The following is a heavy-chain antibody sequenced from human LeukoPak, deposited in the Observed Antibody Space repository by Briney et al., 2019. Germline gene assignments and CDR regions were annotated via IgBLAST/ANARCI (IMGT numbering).Heavy chain of an antibody. CDR3: ARGYATRGRDSSVGFDY. J-gene: IGHJ4*02. Sequence: GGSLRLSCVVSGFTFSSYSMNWVRQAPGKGLEWVSCISTSSSYIYYADSVKGRFTISRDNAKNSLYLQMNSLRAEDTAVYYCARGYATRGRDSSVGFDYWGQGTLVTVSS. V-gene: IGHV3-21*01. D-gene: IGHD5-24*01. CDR1: GFTFSSYS. CDR2: ISTSSSYI.